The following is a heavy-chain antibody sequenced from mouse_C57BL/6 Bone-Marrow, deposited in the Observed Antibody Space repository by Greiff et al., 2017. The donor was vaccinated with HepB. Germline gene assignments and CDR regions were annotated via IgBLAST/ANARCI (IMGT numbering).Heavy chain of an antibody. CDR1: GYTFTSYW. D-gene: IGHD1-2*01. V-gene: IGHV1-69*01. J-gene: IGHJ4*01. Sequence: QVQLKESGAELVMPGASVKLSCKASGYTFTSYWMHWVKQRPGQGLEWIGEIDPSDSYTNYNQKFKGKSTLTVDKSSSTAYMQLSSLTSEDSAVYYCARSPITTAVSMDYWGQGTSVTVSS. CDR2: IDPSDSYT. CDR3: ARSPITTAVSMDY.